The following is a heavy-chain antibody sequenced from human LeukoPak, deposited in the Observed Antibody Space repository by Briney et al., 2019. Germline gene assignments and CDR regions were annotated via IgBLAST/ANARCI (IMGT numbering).Heavy chain of an antibody. J-gene: IGHJ4*02. V-gene: IGHV3-30*18. Sequence: GGSLRLSGAASGFTFSSYGMHWVRQAPGKVLEWVAVISYDGSNKYYADSVKGRFTISRDNSKNTLYLQMNSLRAEDTAVYYCAKDYPDYGDDFDYWGQGTLVTVSS. CDR3: AKDYPDYGDDFDY. CDR1: GFTFSSYG. CDR2: ISYDGSNK. D-gene: IGHD4-17*01.